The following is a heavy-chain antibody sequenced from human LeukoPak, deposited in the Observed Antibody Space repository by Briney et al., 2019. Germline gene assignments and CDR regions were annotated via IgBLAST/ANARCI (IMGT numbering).Heavy chain of an antibody. CDR3: ARDSPSTQSFDY. J-gene: IGHJ4*02. V-gene: IGHV3-33*01. D-gene: IGHD2-2*01. CDR2: IWYDGSNK. CDR1: GFTFSSYG. Sequence: GRSLRLSCAASGFTFSSYGMHWVRQAPGKGLEWVAVIWYDGSNKYYADSVKGRFTISRDNSKNTLYLQMNSLRAEDTAVYYCARDSPSTQSFDYWGQGTLVTVSS.